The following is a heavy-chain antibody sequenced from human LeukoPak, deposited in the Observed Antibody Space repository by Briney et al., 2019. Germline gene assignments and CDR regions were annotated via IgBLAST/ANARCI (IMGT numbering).Heavy chain of an antibody. J-gene: IGHJ6*02. CDR2: ISAYNGNT. Sequence: GASVKVSCKASGYTFTSYGISWVRQAPGQGLEWMGWISAYNGNTNYAQKLQGRVTMTTDTSTSTAYMELRSLRSDDTAVYYCAREGGSGWYHSFFYYYYGMDVWGQGTTVTVSS. CDR1: GYTFTSYG. CDR3: AREGGSGWYHSFFYYYYGMDV. V-gene: IGHV1-18*01. D-gene: IGHD6-19*01.